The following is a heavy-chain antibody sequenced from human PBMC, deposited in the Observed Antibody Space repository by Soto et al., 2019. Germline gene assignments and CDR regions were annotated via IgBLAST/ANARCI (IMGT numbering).Heavy chain of an antibody. V-gene: IGHV1-3*01. CDR2: HNGYNGQT. CDR1: EITFSTYL. J-gene: IGHJ5*02. Sequence: ASVKVSCKASEITFSTYLVHWMRQVHGQGLEWMGWHNGYNGQTEYSQKFQGRVTITRDTSAKTAYLELRSLTSEDTAVYYCAGPHDRAGLGTWGQGTLVTVSS. D-gene: IGHD1-1*01. CDR3: AGPHDRAGLGT.